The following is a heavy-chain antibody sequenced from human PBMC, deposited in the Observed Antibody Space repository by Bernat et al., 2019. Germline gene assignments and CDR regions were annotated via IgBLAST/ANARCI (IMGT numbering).Heavy chain of an antibody. CDR3: AREQDCSGGSCYSDDYYNYGMDV. CDR2: ISSSSSTI. J-gene: IGHJ6*02. Sequence: EVQLVESGGGLVQPGGSLRLSCAASGFTFSSYSMNWVRQAPGKGLEWVSYISSSSSTIYYADSVKGRFTISRDNAKNSLYLQMNSLRAEDTAVYYCAREQDCSGGSCYSDDYYNYGMDVGGQGTRVTVS. D-gene: IGHD2-15*01. V-gene: IGHV3-48*01. CDR1: GFTFSSYS.